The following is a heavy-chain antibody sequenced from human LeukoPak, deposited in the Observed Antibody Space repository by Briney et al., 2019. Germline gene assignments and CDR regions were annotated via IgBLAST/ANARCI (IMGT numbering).Heavy chain of an antibody. D-gene: IGHD3-16*02. V-gene: IGHV5-51*01. CDR3: ARMGYRYGWHNNWFDP. CDR1: GFTFTSYW. Sequence: GESLKISCKGSGFTFTSYWIAWVRQMPGKGLEWMGIIYPGDSDTGYSPSFQGQVTISADKSISTVYLQWSSLKASDTAMYYCARMGYRYGWHNNWFDPWGQGTLVTVSS. J-gene: IGHJ5*02. CDR2: IYPGDSDT.